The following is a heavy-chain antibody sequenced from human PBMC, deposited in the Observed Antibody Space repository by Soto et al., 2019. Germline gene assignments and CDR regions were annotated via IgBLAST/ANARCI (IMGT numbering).Heavy chain of an antibody. D-gene: IGHD2-8*01. Sequence: SETLSLTCAVYGGSFSGYYWSWIRQPPGKGLEWIGEINHSGSTNYNPSLKSRVTMSVDTSKNQFSLKLSSVTAADTAVYYCARGLVYARGYYYYYGMDGWGQGTTVTVS. CDR1: GGSFSGYY. CDR3: ARGLVYARGYYYYYGMDG. V-gene: IGHV4-34*01. J-gene: IGHJ6*02. CDR2: INHSGST.